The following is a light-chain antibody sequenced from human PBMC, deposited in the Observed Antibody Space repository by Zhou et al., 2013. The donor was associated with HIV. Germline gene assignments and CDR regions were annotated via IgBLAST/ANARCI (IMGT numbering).Light chain of an antibody. CDR3: MQAVQPPWT. CDR2: LGS. CDR1: QSLLHSNGYNF. J-gene: IGKJ1*01. Sequence: DVVMTQSPLSLPVTLGQPASISCRSSQSLLHSNGYNFLDWYLQKPGQSPQLLLFLGSTRASGVPDRFSGSGSGTDFTLKISRVEAEDVGVYYCMQAVQPPWTFGQGTKVEIK. V-gene: IGKV2-28*01.